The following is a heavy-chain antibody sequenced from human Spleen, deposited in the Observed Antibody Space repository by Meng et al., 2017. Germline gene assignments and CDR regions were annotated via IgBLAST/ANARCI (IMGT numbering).Heavy chain of an antibody. J-gene: IGHJ4*02. CDR2: INHSGST. CDR3: AAATKWELVY. V-gene: IGHV4-34*01. D-gene: IGHD1-26*01. Sequence: SETLSLTCAVYGGSFSGYYWSWIRQPPGKGLEWIGEINHSGSTNYNPSLKSRVTISVDTSKNQFSLRLNSVTAADTAVYYCAAATKWELVYWGQGRLVTVSS. CDR1: GGSFSGYY.